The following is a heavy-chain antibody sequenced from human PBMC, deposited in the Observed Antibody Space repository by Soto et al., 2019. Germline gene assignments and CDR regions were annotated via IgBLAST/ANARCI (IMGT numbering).Heavy chain of an antibody. CDR3: ARVSISGYRYYYYGMDV. CDR1: GFTFSSYA. V-gene: IGHV3-30-3*01. D-gene: IGHD5-12*01. J-gene: IGHJ6*02. CDR2: ISYDGSNK. Sequence: QVQLVESGGGVVQPGRSLRLSCAASGFTFSSYAMHWVRQAPGKGLEWVAVISYDGSNKYYADSVKGRFTISRDNSKNXXYLQMNSLRAEDTAVYYCARVSISGYRYYYYGMDVWGQGTTVTVSS.